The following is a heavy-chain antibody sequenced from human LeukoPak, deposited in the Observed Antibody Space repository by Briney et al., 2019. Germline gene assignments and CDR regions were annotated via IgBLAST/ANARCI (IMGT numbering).Heavy chain of an antibody. J-gene: IGHJ6*03. V-gene: IGHV4-4*09. CDR3: AITYYYESSAYYYMDV. CDR1: GVSISNYY. CDR2: IYTSGST. Sequence: SETLSLTCIVSGVSISNYYWSWIRQSPGKGLEWIGYIYTSGSTNYNPSLKSRVTISVDTSKNQFSLKLSSVTAADTAIYYCAITYYYESSAYYYMDVWGKGTTVTVSS. D-gene: IGHD3-22*01.